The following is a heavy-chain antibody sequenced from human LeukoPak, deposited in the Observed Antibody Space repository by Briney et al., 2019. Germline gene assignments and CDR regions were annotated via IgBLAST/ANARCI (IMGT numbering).Heavy chain of an antibody. CDR1: RFTFSTYA. V-gene: IGHV3-23*01. CDR2: ISGSDGST. J-gene: IGHJ4*02. Sequence: GGSLRLSCAASRFTFSTYAMSWVRQPPGKGLEWVSAISGSDGSTYYADSVKGRFTISRDNSKNTLYLQMNSLRAEDTAVYYCAKDGGIAAAGRTFDYWGQGTLVTVSS. D-gene: IGHD6-13*01. CDR3: AKDGGIAAAGRTFDY.